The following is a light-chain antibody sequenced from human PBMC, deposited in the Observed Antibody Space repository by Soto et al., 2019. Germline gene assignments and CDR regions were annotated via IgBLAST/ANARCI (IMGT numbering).Light chain of an antibody. CDR2: AAS. CDR1: LPISNY. J-gene: IGKJ4*01. V-gene: IGKV1-27*01. CDR3: QKYNSAPLT. Sequence: GDRVTITCRASLPISNYLAWYQQKPGKVPKLLIYAASTLQSGVPSRFSGSGSGTDCTLTISRLQPEDVATYYCQKYNSAPLTFGGGTKVDIK.